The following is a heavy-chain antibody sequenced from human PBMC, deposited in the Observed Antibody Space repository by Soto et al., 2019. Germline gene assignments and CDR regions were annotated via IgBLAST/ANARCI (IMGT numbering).Heavy chain of an antibody. J-gene: IGHJ3*02. Sequence: PSETLSLTCTVSGGSISSSVYYWGWIRQPPGKGLEWIGSIYYSGSTYYNPSLKSRVTISVDTSKNQFSLKLSSVAAADTAVHYCARQRTSSWSWGEAFDIWGQGTMVTVSS. D-gene: IGHD6-13*01. CDR2: IYYSGST. V-gene: IGHV4-39*01. CDR3: ARQRTSSWSWGEAFDI. CDR1: GGSISSSVYY.